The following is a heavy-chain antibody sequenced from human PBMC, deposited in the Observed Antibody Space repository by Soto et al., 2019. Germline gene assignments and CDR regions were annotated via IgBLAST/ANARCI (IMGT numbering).Heavy chain of an antibody. CDR2: ISLYSDGT. CDR3: ARVVPGAEAWFGP. CDR1: GYAFSNYG. D-gene: IGHD2-2*01. Sequence: GASVKVSCKTSGYAFSNYGITWVRQAPGQPLEWLGWISLYSDGTNYAQKFQGRVSMTTDTSTTTAYMELRSLRSDDTAVYYCARVVPGAEAWFGPWGQGTLVTVSS. J-gene: IGHJ5*02. V-gene: IGHV1-18*01.